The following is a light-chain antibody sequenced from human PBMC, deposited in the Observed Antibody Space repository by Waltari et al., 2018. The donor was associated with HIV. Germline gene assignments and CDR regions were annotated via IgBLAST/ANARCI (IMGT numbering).Light chain of an antibody. CDR3: AAWDDSLSGPV. V-gene: IGLV1-47*01. J-gene: IGLJ3*02. Sequence: QSVLTQPPSASGTPGQRATISCSGSNSNIVRNYVYWYQQLPGTAPKVLIYRNNQRSSGVPDRFSGSKSGTSASLAISGLRSEDEADYYCAAWDDSLSGPVFGGGTKLTVL. CDR1: NSNIVRNY. CDR2: RNN.